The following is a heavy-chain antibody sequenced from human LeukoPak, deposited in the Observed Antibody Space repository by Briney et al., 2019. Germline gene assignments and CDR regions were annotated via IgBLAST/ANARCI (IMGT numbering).Heavy chain of an antibody. Sequence: GGSLRLSCAASGFTFSSYGMHWVRQAPGKGLEWVAFIRYDGSNKYYADSVKGRFTISRDNSKNTLYLQMNSLRAEDTAVYYCAKEGLVTRSYYYYYMDVWGKGTTVTVSS. CDR2: IRYDGSNK. CDR1: GFTFSSYG. D-gene: IGHD2-15*01. J-gene: IGHJ6*03. CDR3: AKEGLVTRSYYYYYMDV. V-gene: IGHV3-30*02.